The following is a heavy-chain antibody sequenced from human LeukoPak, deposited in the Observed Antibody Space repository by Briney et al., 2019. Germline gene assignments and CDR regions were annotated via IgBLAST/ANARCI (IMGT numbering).Heavy chain of an antibody. J-gene: IGHJ5*02. CDR3: ARGGKIDSSSWSYHNWFDP. CDR2: IYHSGGT. CDR1: GYSISSGYY. Sequence: SETLSLTCTVSGYSISSGYYWGWIRQLPGKGLGWIGSIYHSGGTYYNPSLKSRVTISVDTSKNQFSLQLNSVTPEDTAVYYCARGGKIDSSSWSYHNWFDPWGQGTLVTVSS. V-gene: IGHV4-38-2*02. D-gene: IGHD6-13*01.